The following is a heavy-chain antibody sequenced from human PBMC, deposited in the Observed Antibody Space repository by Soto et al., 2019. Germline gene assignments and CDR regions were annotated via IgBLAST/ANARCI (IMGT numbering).Heavy chain of an antibody. D-gene: IGHD2-15*01. Sequence: GESLRLSCAASGFIFSDRYMDWVRQAPGKGLEWVCRSRNKANTYTTEYAASVKGRFTISRDESENTLYLQMNSLKAEDTAIYYCARVSECDLGSCYKPIEYWGQGTLVTVSS. CDR2: SRNKANTYTT. V-gene: IGHV3-72*01. J-gene: IGHJ4*02. CDR3: ARVSECDLGSCYKPIEY. CDR1: GFIFSDRY.